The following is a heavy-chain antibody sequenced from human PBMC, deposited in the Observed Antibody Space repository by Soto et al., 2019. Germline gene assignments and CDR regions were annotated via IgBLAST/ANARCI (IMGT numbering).Heavy chain of an antibody. D-gene: IGHD2-15*01. V-gene: IGHV1-69*02. CDR1: GGTFSSYT. Sequence: QVQLVQSGAEVKKPGSSVKVSCKASGGTFSSYTISWVRQAPGQGLEWMGRIIPILGIANYAQKFQGRVTITADKSQSTTYMELSSLRSEDTAVYYCATLSYCSGGSCYSGVGYFDLWGRGTLVTVSS. J-gene: IGHJ2*01. CDR3: ATLSYCSGGSCYSGVGYFDL. CDR2: IIPILGIA.